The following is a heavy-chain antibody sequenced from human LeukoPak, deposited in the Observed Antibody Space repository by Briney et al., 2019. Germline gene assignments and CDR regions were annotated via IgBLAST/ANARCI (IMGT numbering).Heavy chain of an antibody. D-gene: IGHD6-19*01. V-gene: IGHV1-8*02. CDR1: GYTFTGYY. J-gene: IGHJ1*01. CDR3: ARKYSSGWKLSVFQH. CDR2: MNPNSGNT. Sequence: ASVKVSCKASGYTFTGYYMHWVRQAPGQGLEWMGWMNPNSGNTGSAQKFQGRVTMTRNTSISTAYMELSSLRSEDTAVYYCARKYSSGWKLSVFQHWGQGTLVTVSS.